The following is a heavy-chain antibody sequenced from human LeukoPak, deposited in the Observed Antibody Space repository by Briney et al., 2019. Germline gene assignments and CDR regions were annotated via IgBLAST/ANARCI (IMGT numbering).Heavy chain of an antibody. CDR1: GGTFSSYA. Sequence: GASVKDSCKASGGTFSSYAISWVRQAPGQGLEWMGGIIPIFGTANYAQKFQGRVTITTDESTSTAYMELSSLRSEDTAVYYCARVISGNQLLSAHYYYYYMDVWGKGTTVTVSS. J-gene: IGHJ6*03. D-gene: IGHD2-2*01. V-gene: IGHV1-69*05. CDR2: IIPIFGTA. CDR3: ARVISGNQLLSAHYYYYYMDV.